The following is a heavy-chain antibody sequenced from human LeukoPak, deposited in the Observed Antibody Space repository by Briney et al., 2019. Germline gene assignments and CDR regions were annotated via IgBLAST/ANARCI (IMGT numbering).Heavy chain of an antibody. CDR2: ISSSSSYI. D-gene: IGHD1-26*01. V-gene: IGHV3-21*01. J-gene: IGHJ5*02. CDR3: ARAQRSSWVNSWFDP. Sequence: GGSLRLSCAASGFTFSSYSMNWVRQAPGKGLEWVSSISSSSSYIYYADSVKGRFTISRDNAKNSLYLQMNSLRAEDTAVYYCARAQRSSWVNSWFDPWGQGTLVTVSS. CDR1: GFTFSSYS.